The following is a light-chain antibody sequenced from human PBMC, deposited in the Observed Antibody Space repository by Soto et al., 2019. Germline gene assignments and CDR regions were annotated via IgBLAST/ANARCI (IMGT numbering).Light chain of an antibody. CDR2: DAS. J-gene: IGKJ5*01. V-gene: IGKV3-20*01. Sequence: DIVLTQSPGTLSLSTGERATLSCRASQSVSSSYLAWYQQKPGQAPRLLIYDASSRATGIPDRFSGSGSGTDFTLTISRLEPEDFAVYYCQQYGTSPRTFGQGTLLEIK. CDR1: QSVSSSY. CDR3: QQYGTSPRT.